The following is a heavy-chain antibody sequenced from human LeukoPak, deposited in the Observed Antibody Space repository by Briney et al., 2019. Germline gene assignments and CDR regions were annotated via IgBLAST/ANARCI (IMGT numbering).Heavy chain of an antibody. CDR2: IYPGDSDT. CDR1: GYSFTSYR. D-gene: IGHD5-24*01. Sequence: GESLKISCKGSGYSFTSYRIGWVRQMPGKGLEWMGIIYPGDSDTRYSPSFQGQVTISADKSISTAYLQWSSLKASDTAMHYCARRGTVEMVTWGSGYYYGMDVWGQGTTVTVSS. V-gene: IGHV5-51*01. J-gene: IGHJ6*02. CDR3: ARRGTVEMVTWGSGYYYGMDV.